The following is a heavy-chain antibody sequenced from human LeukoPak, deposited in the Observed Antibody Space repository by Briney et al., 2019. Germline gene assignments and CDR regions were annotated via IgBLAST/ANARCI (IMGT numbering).Heavy chain of an antibody. J-gene: IGHJ6*02. CDR2: ISGSGDGT. Sequence: GGSLRLSCAPSGFTFSSYGMGWVRQAPGKGLEWVSAISGSGDGTNYADSVKGRFTISRDNSKNTLYLQMNSLRAEDTAVYYCARKPYCSGGTCYGLDVWGQGTTVTVSS. CDR3: ARKPYCSGGTCYGLDV. CDR1: GFTFSSYG. D-gene: IGHD2-15*01. V-gene: IGHV3-23*01.